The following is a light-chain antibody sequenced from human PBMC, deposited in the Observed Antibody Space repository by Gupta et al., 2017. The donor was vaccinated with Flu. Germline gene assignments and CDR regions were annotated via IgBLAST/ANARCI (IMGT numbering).Light chain of an antibody. CDR1: QDISHF. J-gene: IGKJ1*01. CDR2: AAS. Sequence: DIQLTQSPSFLSASVGDRVTLTCRASQDISHFLAWYQQSPGKAPKLLIYAASTLQSGVPSRFSGSGSGTEFTLTISSLHPEDFATYYCQQLNSYPQAFGQGTXVEI. CDR3: QQLNSYPQA. V-gene: IGKV1-9*01.